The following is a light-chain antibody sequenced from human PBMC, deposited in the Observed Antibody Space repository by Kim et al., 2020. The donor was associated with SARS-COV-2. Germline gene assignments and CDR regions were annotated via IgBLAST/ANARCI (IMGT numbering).Light chain of an antibody. CDR2: GAS. J-gene: IGKJ2*01. V-gene: IGKV3-20*01. CDR3: QQYRSSPYT. Sequence: EIVLTQSPGTLSLSPGERATLSCRASQSIASSYLAWYQQKPGQAPRLLIYGASIRATGIPDRFNASGSGTDFTLTISRLEPEDFAVYYCQQYRSSPYTFGQGTKLEIK. CDR1: QSIASSY.